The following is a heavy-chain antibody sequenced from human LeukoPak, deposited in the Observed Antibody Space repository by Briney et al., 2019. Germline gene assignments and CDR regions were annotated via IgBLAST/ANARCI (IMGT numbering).Heavy chain of an antibody. CDR3: ASGLMGYCSSTSCPRGYYYYMDV. V-gene: IGHV1-18*01. Sequence: GASVKVSCKASGYTFTSYGIIWVRQAPGQGLEWMGWISAYNGNTNYAQKLQGRVTMTTDTSTSTAYMELRSLRSDDTAVYYCASGLMGYCSSTSCPRGYYYYMDVWGKGTTVTVSS. CDR2: ISAYNGNT. CDR1: GYTFTSYG. D-gene: IGHD2-2*01. J-gene: IGHJ6*03.